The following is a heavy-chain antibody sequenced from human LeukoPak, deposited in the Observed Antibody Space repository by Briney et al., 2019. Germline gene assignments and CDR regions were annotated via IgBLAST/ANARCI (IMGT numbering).Heavy chain of an antibody. Sequence: GGSLRLSCAASGFTFDDYAMHWVRQAPAKGLEWVSGISWNSGSIGYADSVKGRFTISRDNAKNSLYLQMNSLRAEDTALYYCAKDIYGSGSIEYYFDYWGQGTLVTVSS. CDR2: ISWNSGSI. J-gene: IGHJ4*02. D-gene: IGHD3-10*01. CDR3: AKDIYGSGSIEYYFDY. V-gene: IGHV3-9*01. CDR1: GFTFDDYA.